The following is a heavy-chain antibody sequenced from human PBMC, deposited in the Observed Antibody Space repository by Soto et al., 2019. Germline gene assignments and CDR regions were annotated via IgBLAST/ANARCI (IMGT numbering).Heavy chain of an antibody. J-gene: IGHJ4*02. Sequence: GASVKVSCKASGYAFTSYDINWVRQATGQGLEWMGWMNPNSGDTGYVEKFQGRVTMTRDTSITTAYMELSSLRSEDTAVYYCARSLGGGNVNFDSWGQGTLVTVSS. CDR1: GYAFTSYD. CDR2: MNPNSGDT. V-gene: IGHV1-8*01. CDR3: ARSLGGGNVNFDS. D-gene: IGHD2-15*01.